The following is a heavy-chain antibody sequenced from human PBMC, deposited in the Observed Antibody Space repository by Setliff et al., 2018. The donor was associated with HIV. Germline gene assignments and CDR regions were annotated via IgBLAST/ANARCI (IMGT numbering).Heavy chain of an antibody. CDR3: ATCRHRPSNWFDP. CDR2: IYYTGST. V-gene: IGHV4-59*01. J-gene: IGHJ5*02. Sequence: PSETLSLTCTVSGGSISTYFWSWVRQTPGKGLEWIGYIYYTGSTSYNPSFRSRVTISVDTSKNQFSLMLDSVTAADTAVYYCATCRHRPSNWFDPWGQGTVVTVSS. CDR1: GGSISTYF.